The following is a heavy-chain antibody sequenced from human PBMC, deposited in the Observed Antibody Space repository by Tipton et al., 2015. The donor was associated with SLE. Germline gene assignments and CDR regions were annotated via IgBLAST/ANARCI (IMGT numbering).Heavy chain of an antibody. D-gene: IGHD1-1*01. J-gene: IGHJ6*03. CDR2: IYHSGYT. CDR3: ARAPGLERSYYYYYYMDV. Sequence: TLSLTCAVSGGSINSGAYSWSWIRQPPGKGLAWIGIIYHSGYTSYNPSLKSRVTISVDTSKNQFSLKLSSVTAADTAVYYCARAPGLERSYYYYYYMDVWDKGTTVTVSS. CDR1: GGSINSGAYS. V-gene: IGHV4-30-2*03.